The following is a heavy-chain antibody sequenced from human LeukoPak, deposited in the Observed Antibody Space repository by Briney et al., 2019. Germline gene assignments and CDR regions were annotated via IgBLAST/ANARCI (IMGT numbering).Heavy chain of an antibody. D-gene: IGHD2-15*01. V-gene: IGHV3-23*01. CDR3: AKAPVTTCRGAFCYPFDY. CDR1: GFTFSTFA. Sequence: GGSLRLSCAASGFTFSTFAMSWVRQAPGKGLEWFSAISDTGNTYHADSVKGRFTISRDSSKNTLFLQMNRLRPEDAAVYYWAKAPVTTCRGAFCYPFDYWGLGTLVTVSS. CDR2: ISDTGNT. J-gene: IGHJ4*02.